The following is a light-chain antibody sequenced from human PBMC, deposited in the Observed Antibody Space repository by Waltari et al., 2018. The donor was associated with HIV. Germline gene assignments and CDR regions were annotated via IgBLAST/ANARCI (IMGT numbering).Light chain of an antibody. V-gene: IGKV4-1*01. CDR1: QSVLYNSNNKNY. CDR3: QQYSITPIT. CDR2: WAS. Sequence: DIVMTQSTDSLAVSLGGRATINCKTSQSVLYNSNNKNYLAWYQQKPGQPPKLLIYWASTRESGVPDRFSGRGSGTDFTLTISSLQAEDVAVYYCQQYSITPITFGQGTKLEIK. J-gene: IGKJ2*01.